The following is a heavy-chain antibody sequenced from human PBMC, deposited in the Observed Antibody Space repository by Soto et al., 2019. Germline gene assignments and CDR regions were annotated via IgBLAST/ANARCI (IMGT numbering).Heavy chain of an antibody. CDR3: ARNYGEYEVFAV. J-gene: IGHJ3*01. CDR1: GFSFRSYG. Sequence: QVQLVESGGGVVQPGGSLTLSCVASGFSFRSYGMHWVRQAPGKGLEWLAVIWDDGRTTFYADSVKGRFTISRDNPRNTVALQMNSLRVEDTAMFYCARNYGEYEVFAVWGQGTGVSVSS. CDR2: IWDDGRTT. V-gene: IGHV3-33*01. D-gene: IGHD4-17*01.